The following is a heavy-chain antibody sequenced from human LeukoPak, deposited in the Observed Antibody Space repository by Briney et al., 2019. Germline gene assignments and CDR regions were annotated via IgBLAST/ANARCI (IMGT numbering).Heavy chain of an antibody. V-gene: IGHV3-23*01. Sequence: PGGSLRLSCPASGFTLSSYAMSWVRQAPGKGLEWVSTISSSGVSTYYADSVKGRFTISRDNSKNTLYMQMSSLRAEDTAVYYCAKVVGATTRGYFDYWGQGTLVSVSS. D-gene: IGHD1-26*01. CDR3: AKVVGATTRGYFDY. CDR2: ISSSGVST. CDR1: GFTLSSYA. J-gene: IGHJ4*02.